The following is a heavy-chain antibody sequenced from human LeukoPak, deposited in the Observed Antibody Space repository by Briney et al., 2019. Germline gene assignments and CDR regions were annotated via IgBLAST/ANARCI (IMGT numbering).Heavy chain of an antibody. D-gene: IGHD5-18*01. J-gene: IGHJ4*02. CDR1: GFTFSSYA. CDR2: ISGSGGST. V-gene: IGHV3-23*01. Sequence: GGSLRLSCAASGFTFSSYAMSWVRQAPGKGLEWVSGISGSGGSTYYADSVKGRFTISRGNSKNTLYLQMNNLRAEDTAVYYCAGRVTGYSSGYVYWGQGTLVTVSS. CDR3: AGRVTGYSSGYVY.